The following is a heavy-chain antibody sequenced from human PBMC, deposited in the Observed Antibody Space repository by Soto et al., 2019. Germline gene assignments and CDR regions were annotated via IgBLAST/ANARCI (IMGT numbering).Heavy chain of an antibody. Sequence: ASVKVSCKASGGTFSSYAISWVRQAPGQGLEWMGWMNPNSGNTGYAQKFQGRVTMTRNTSISTAYMDLSSLRSEDTAVYYCAIGLIGYCSSTSCERGNNWFDPWGQGTLVTVSS. D-gene: IGHD2-2*01. J-gene: IGHJ5*02. CDR2: MNPNSGNT. CDR1: GGTFSSYA. V-gene: IGHV1-8*02. CDR3: AIGLIGYCSSTSCERGNNWFDP.